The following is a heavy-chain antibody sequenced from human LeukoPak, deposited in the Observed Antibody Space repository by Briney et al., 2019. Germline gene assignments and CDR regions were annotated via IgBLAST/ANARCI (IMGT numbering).Heavy chain of an antibody. J-gene: IGHJ4*02. V-gene: IGHV4-34*01. CDR2: INHSGST. CDR1: GGSFRGYY. CDR3: ARGSSTKMATIRFDY. D-gene: IGHD5-24*01. Sequence: SETLSLTCAVYGGSFRGYYWSWIRQPPGKGLEWIGEINHSGSTNHNPSLKSRVTISVDTSKNQFSLKLSSVTAADTAVYYCARGSSTKMATIRFDYWGQGILVTVSS.